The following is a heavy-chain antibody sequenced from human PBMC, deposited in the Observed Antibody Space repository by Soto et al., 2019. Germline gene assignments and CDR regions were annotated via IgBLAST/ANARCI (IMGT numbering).Heavy chain of an antibody. V-gene: IGHV1-2*02. J-gene: IGHJ4*02. D-gene: IGHD3-22*01. CDR2: INPNSGGT. Sequence: ASVKVSCKASGYAFTGYYMHWVRQAPGQGLEWMGWINPNSGGTNHAQKFQGRVTMTRDTSISTAYMELSRLRSDDTAVYYCAKSLGIHYYDSSGYYRPLDYWGQGTLVTVSS. CDR3: AKSLGIHYYDSSGYYRPLDY. CDR1: GYAFTGYY.